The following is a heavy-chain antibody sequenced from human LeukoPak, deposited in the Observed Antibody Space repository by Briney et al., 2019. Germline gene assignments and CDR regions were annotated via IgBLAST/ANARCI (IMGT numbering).Heavy chain of an antibody. D-gene: IGHD6-19*01. Sequence: ASVKVSCKASGYTFTSYGISWVRQAPGQGLEWMGWISAYNGNTNYAQKLQGRVTMTTDTSTSTAYMELRSLGSDDTAVYYCARDKTSSGRRGNWFDPWGQGTLVTVSS. CDR3: ARDKTSSGRRGNWFDP. CDR1: GYTFTSYG. V-gene: IGHV1-18*04. J-gene: IGHJ5*02. CDR2: ISAYNGNT.